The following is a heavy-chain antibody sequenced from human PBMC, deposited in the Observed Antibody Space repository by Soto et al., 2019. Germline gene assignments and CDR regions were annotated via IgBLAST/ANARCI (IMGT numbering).Heavy chain of an antibody. CDR1: GYTFTSYD. J-gene: IGHJ5*02. Sequence: GAAVKVSCKASGYTFTSYDINWVRQATGQGLEWMGWMNPNSGNTGYAQKFQGRVTMTRNTSISTAYMELSSLRSEDTAVYYCARGPKPQQQWLVRLVPIGENRNWFDPWGQGTLVTVSS. D-gene: IGHD6-19*01. CDR3: ARGPKPQQQWLVRLVPIGENRNWFDP. V-gene: IGHV1-8*01. CDR2: MNPNSGNT.